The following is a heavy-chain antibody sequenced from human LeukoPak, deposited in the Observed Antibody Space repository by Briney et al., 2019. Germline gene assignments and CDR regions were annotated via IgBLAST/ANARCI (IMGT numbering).Heavy chain of an antibody. V-gene: IGHV3-23*01. J-gene: IGHJ4*02. CDR2: FSGSGVFT. CDR1: GFTFSNYA. D-gene: IGHD4-17*01. CDR3: AKSSMGDYATDH. Sequence: GGSLRLSCAASGFTFSNYAMIWVRQAPGKGLEWVSAFSGSGVFTYYADSVKGRFTISRDSSKNTLDLQMHSLRAEDTAVYYCAKSSMGDYATDHWGQGTLVTVSS.